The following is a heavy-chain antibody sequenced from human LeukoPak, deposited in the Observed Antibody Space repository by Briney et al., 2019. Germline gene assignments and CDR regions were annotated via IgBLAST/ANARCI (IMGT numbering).Heavy chain of an antibody. CDR3: ARGWVVPAADAFDI. Sequence: PSGTLSLTCAVSGGSISSYYWSWIRQPPGKGLEWIGYIYYSGSTNYNPSLKSRVTISVDTSKNQFSLKLSSVTAADTAVYYCARGWVVPAADAFDIWGQGTMVTVSS. CDR1: GGSISSYY. D-gene: IGHD2-2*01. V-gene: IGHV4-59*08. J-gene: IGHJ3*02. CDR2: IYYSGST.